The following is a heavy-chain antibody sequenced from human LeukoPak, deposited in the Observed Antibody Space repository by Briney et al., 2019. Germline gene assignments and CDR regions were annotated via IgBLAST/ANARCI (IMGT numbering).Heavy chain of an antibody. CDR3: ARALGYDYVWGSSAFDI. V-gene: IGHV1-69*13. J-gene: IGHJ3*02. D-gene: IGHD3-16*01. CDR1: GGTFSSYA. CDR2: IIPIFGTA. Sequence: ASVKVSCKASGGTFSSYAISWVRQAPGQGLEWMGGIIPIFGTANYAQKFQGRVTITADESTSTAYMELSSLRSEDTAVYYCARALGYDYVWGSSAFDIWGQGTMVTVSS.